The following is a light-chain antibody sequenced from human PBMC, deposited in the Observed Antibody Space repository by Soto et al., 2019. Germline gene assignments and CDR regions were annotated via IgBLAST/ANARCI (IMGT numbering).Light chain of an antibody. CDR3: QQYSHWPPIT. CDR2: AAY. V-gene: IGKV3-15*01. Sequence: EIVITQAPATPCVSPGESATLSCRASQSVNSDLAWYQKKPGRAHRLLIYAAYTRATGIPPRFSGSVSRTEFTLTISSLQSEDLAVYYCQQYSHWPPITVGQGTRLEIK. J-gene: IGKJ5*01. CDR1: QSVNSD.